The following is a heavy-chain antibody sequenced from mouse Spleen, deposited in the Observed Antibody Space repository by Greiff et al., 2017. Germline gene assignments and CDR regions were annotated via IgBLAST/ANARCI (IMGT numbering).Heavy chain of an antibody. CDR2: ISSGGSYT. J-gene: IGHJ2*01. D-gene: IGHD4-1*01. CDR1: GFTFSSYA. Sequence: EVMLVESGGGLVKPGGSLKLSCAASGFTFSSYAMSWVRQTPEQRLEWVATISSGGSYTYYPDSVKGRFTISRDNAKNTLYLQMSSLRSEDTAMYYCARTGLDYWGQGTTLTVSS. CDR3: ARTGLDY. V-gene: IGHV5-9-1*01.